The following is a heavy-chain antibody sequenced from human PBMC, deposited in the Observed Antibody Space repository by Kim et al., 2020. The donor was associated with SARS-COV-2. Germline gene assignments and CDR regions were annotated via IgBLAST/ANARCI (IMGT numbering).Heavy chain of an antibody. CDR2: INHSGST. D-gene: IGHD1-20*01. CDR1: GGSFSGYY. Sequence: SETLSLTCAVYGGSFSGYYWSWIRQPPGKGLEWIGEINHSGSTNYNPSLKSRVTISVDTSKNQFSLKLSSVTAADTAVYYCAVTGTAILNWFDPWGQGTLVTVSS. V-gene: IGHV4-34*01. J-gene: IGHJ5*02. CDR3: AVTGTAILNWFDP.